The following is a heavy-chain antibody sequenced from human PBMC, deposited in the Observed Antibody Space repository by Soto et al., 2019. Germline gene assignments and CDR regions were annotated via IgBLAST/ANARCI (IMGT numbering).Heavy chain of an antibody. D-gene: IGHD6-19*01. J-gene: IGHJ4*02. Sequence: SETLSLTCTVSGGSISSSSYYWGWIRQPPGKGLEWIGSIYYSGSTYYNPSLKSRVTISVDTSKNQFSLKLSSVTAADTAVYYCASAVAGTFDYWGQGTLVTVSS. CDR1: GGSISSSSYY. CDR3: ASAVAGTFDY. V-gene: IGHV4-39*01. CDR2: IYYSGST.